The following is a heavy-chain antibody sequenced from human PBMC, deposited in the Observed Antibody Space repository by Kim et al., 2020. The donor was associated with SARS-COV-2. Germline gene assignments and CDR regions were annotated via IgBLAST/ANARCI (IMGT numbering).Heavy chain of an antibody. CDR3: AGGSYGGLTTRSGYYGY. J-gene: IGHJ4*02. Sequence: SETLSLTCTVSGGSISSYYWSWIRQPPGKGLEWIGYIYYSGSTNYNPSLKSRVTISVDTSKNQFSLKLSSVTAADTAVYYCAGGSYGGLTTRSGYYGYWGQGALVTVSS. V-gene: IGHV4-59*01. CDR1: GGSISSYY. D-gene: IGHD3-3*01. CDR2: IYYSGST.